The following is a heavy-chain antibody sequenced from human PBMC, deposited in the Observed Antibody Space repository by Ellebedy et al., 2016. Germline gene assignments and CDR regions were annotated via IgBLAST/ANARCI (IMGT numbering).Heavy chain of an antibody. J-gene: IGHJ6*02. CDR1: GFTFSSYA. CDR3: VKGISSSRQIFYYGMDV. D-gene: IGHD6-13*01. CDR2: ISSNGGST. Sequence: GGSLRLSXSASGFTFSSYAMHWVRQAPGKGLEYVSAISSNGGSTYYADSVKGRFTISRDNSKNTLYLQMSSLRAEDTAVYYCVKGISSSRQIFYYGMDVWGQGTTVTVSS. V-gene: IGHV3-64D*06.